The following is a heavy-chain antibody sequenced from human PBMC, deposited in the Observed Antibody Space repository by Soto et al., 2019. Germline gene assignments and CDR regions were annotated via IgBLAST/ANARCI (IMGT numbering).Heavy chain of an antibody. CDR2: ISANNDHT. CDR3: ARGGGIAAAGDNWFDP. CDR1: GYTLNTYG. Sequence: ASVKVSCXASGYTLNTYGITWVRQAPGQGLEWMGWISANNDHTNYPQKLQGRVTMTTDTSTSTAYMELRSLTSDDTAVYYCARGGGIAAAGDNWFDPWGQGTLVTVSS. V-gene: IGHV1-18*01. D-gene: IGHD6-13*01. J-gene: IGHJ5*02.